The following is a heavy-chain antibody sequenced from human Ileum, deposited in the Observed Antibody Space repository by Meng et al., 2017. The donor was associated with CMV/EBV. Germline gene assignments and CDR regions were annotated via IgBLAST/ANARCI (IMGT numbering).Heavy chain of an antibody. D-gene: IGHD2-15*01. J-gene: IGHJ5*01. Sequence: TNHIPWVRQAPGQGFQWMGVINPSGGGTSYPQNFPGRVTMTRDTSTNTAYMYLSSLGSEDTAIYYCARARIDCSGGSCYFADNWFDSWGQGTLVTVSS. CDR3: ARARIDCSGGSCYFADNWFDS. CDR1: TNH. V-gene: IGHV1-46*01. CDR2: INPSGGGT.